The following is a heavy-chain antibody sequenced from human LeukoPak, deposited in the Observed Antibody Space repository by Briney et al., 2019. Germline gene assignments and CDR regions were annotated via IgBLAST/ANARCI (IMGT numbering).Heavy chain of an antibody. CDR1: GGSISSYY. D-gene: IGHD2-8*01. CDR3: AREDIVLLRIDY. CDR2: IYYSGST. J-gene: IGHJ4*02. Sequence: SETLPLTCTVSGGSISSYYWSWIRQPPGKGLEWIGYIYYSGSTNYNPSLKSRVTISVDTSKNQFSLKLSSVTAADTAVYYCAREDIVLLRIDYWGQGTLVTVSS. V-gene: IGHV4-59*12.